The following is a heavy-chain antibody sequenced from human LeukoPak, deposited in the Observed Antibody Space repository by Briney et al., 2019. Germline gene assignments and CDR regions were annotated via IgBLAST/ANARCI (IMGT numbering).Heavy chain of an antibody. J-gene: IGHJ6*02. CDR3: ARESIVVVPVTYYYGMDV. V-gene: IGHV3-21*01. CDR2: ISSSSSYI. D-gene: IGHD2-2*01. Sequence: GGSLRLSCAASGFTFSSYSMNWARPAPGKELEGVSSISSSSSYIYYADSVNGRFTISRDNAKNSLYLQMNSLRAEDTAVYYCARESIVVVPVTYYYGMDVWGQGTTVTVSS. CDR1: GFTFSSYS.